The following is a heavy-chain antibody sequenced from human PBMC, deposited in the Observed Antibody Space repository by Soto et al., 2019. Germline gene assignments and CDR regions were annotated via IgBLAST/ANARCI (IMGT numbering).Heavy chain of an antibody. D-gene: IGHD4-17*01. CDR1: GGSISSGGYY. CDR3: ARDQTTVGFDYYYYGMDV. V-gene: IGHV4-31*03. Sequence: SETLSLTCTVSGGSISSGGYYWSWIRQHPGKGLEWIGYIYYSGSTYYNPSLKSRVTISVDTSKNQFSLKLSSVTAADTAVYYCARDQTTVGFDYYYYGMDVWGQGTTVTVSS. CDR2: IYYSGST. J-gene: IGHJ6*02.